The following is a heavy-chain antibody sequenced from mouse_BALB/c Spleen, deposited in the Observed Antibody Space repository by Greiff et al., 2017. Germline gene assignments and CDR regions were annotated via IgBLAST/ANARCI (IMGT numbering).Heavy chain of an antibody. D-gene: IGHD2-14*01. V-gene: IGHV6-6*02. CDR2: IRLKSDNYAT. CDR3: TRSGRYDTDAMDY. Sequence: EVQLQESGGGLVQPGGSMKLSCVASGFTFSSYWMSWVRQSPEKGLEWVAEIRLKSDNYATHYAESVKGKFTISRDDSKSRLYLQMNSLRAEDTGIYYCTRSGRYDTDAMDYWGQGTSVTVSS. J-gene: IGHJ4*01. CDR1: GFTFSSYW.